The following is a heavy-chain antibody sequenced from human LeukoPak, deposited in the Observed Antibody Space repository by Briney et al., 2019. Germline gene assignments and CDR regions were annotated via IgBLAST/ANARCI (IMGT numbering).Heavy chain of an antibody. D-gene: IGHD6-19*01. J-gene: IGHJ4*02. CDR3: ARVRSGWYYFDY. Sequence: PGGSLRLSCAASGFTFDDYGMSWVRQAPGKGLEWVSGINWNGGSTGYADSVKGRFTISRDNAKNSLYLQMNSLRAEGTALYHCARVRSGWYYFDYWGQGTLVTVSS. V-gene: IGHV3-20*01. CDR1: GFTFDDYG. CDR2: INWNGGST.